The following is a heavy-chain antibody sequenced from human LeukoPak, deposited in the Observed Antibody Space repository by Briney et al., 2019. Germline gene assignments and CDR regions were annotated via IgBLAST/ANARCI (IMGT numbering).Heavy chain of an antibody. D-gene: IGHD6-19*01. CDR3: ARDRRYSSGHFDH. CDR1: GGSVNSGNYY. CDR2: AYYTGST. Sequence: SETLSLTCTVSGGSVNSGNYYWSWIRQPPGKGLEWIGCAYYTGSTNFNPSLKSRVTISLDTSKNQFSLKLTSVTAADTAVYYCARDRRYSSGHFDHWGQGTLVTVSS. J-gene: IGHJ4*02. V-gene: IGHV4-61*01.